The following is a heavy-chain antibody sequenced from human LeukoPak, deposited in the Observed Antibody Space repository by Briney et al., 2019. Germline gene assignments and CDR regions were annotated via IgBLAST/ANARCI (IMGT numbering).Heavy chain of an antibody. V-gene: IGHV3-48*04. CDR3: ARDFWSGYYTEA. CDR1: GFTLSTYA. CDR2: ISGSSSGSTSII. D-gene: IGHD3-3*01. Sequence: PGGSLRLSCEFSGFTLSTYAMNWVRQAPGKGLEWISYISGSSSGSTSIIHYADSVKGRFTIPRDNAKNSLHLQMDSLSAEDTAVYYCARDFWSGYYTEAWGQGALVIVSS. J-gene: IGHJ5*02.